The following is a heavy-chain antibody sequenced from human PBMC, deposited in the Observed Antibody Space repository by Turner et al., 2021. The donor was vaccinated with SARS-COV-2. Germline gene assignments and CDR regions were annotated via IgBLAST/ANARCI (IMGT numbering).Heavy chain of an antibody. D-gene: IGHD4-17*01. Sequence: EVLLLESGGGFVPPGRSLRLPCVASGFTFDDYATHWVRQAPGKGLEWVSGVSWNSGTIGYADSVKSRFTISRDNAKNSLYLQLNSLRAEDTALYYCAKDRGYGDYSQYGMDVWGQGTTVTVSS. CDR3: AKDRGYGDYSQYGMDV. V-gene: IGHV3-9*01. CDR2: VSWNSGTI. J-gene: IGHJ6*02. CDR1: GFTFDDYA.